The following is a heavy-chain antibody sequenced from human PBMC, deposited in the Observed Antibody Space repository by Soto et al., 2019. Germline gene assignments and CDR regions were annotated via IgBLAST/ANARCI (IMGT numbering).Heavy chain of an antibody. CDR2: MNPNSGNT. D-gene: IGHD5-18*01. J-gene: IGHJ4*02. V-gene: IGHV1-8*01. Sequence: QGFEWMGWMNPNSGNTGYAQKFQGRVTMTRNTSISTAYMELSSLRSADTAVSYCARGWTVRKKTQQAMVGAGYWGQGTLVTVSS. CDR3: ARGWTVRKKTQQAMVGAGY.